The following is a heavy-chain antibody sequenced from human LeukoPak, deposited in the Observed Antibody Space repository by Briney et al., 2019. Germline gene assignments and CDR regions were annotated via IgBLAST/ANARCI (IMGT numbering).Heavy chain of an antibody. V-gene: IGHV3-11*01. J-gene: IGHJ4*02. Sequence: TGGSLRLSCAASGFIFSDYYMSWIRQAPGKGLEWVSYISSSGSTMYYADSVKGRFTISRDNAKNSLYLQMNSLRAEDTAVYHCARAKGSYSFDYWGQGTLVTVSS. CDR2: ISSSGSTM. CDR3: ARAKGSYSFDY. D-gene: IGHD3-10*01. CDR1: GFIFSDYY.